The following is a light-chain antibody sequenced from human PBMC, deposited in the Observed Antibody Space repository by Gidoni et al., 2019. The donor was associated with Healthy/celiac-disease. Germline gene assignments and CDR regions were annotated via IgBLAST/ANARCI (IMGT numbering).Light chain of an antibody. Sequence: EIVMTQSPATLSVSPGERATLSCRASQSVSRNLAWYQQKPGQAPRLLLYGASTRATGIPARFSGSGSGTEFTLTISSLQSEDFAVYYCQQYNNWPGTFGPGTKVDIK. CDR1: QSVSRN. V-gene: IGKV3-15*01. CDR2: GAS. J-gene: IGKJ3*01. CDR3: QQYNNWPGT.